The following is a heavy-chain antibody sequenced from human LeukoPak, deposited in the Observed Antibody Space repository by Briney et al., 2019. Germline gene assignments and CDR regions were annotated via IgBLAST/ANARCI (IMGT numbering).Heavy chain of an antibody. V-gene: IGHV5-51*01. J-gene: IGHJ4*02. CDR3: ARRIFSYYGSGSFDY. CDR1: GYSVTSYW. CDR2: IYPGDSDT. Sequence: GESLKISCEGSGYSVTSYWIGWVRQMPGKGLEWMGIIYPGDSDTRYSPSFQGQVTISADKSISTAYLQWSSLKASDTAMYYCARRIFSYYGSGSFDYWGQGTLVTVSS. D-gene: IGHD3-10*01.